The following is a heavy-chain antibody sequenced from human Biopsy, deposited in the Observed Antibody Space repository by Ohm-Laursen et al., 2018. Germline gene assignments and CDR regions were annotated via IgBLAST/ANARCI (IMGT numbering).Heavy chain of an antibody. CDR1: GGTFSNYG. CDR2: NIPILGTG. V-gene: IGHV1-69*06. J-gene: IGHJ1*01. D-gene: IGHD3-9*01. CDR3: ATKLTGYFHH. Sequence: GASVKVSCKAPGGTFSNYGVNWVRQAPGQGLEWLGGNIPILGTGNYAPMFHGRVTVAADTSTSTATMELRSLRPDDTAVYYFATKLTGYFHHWGQGTLVIVSS.